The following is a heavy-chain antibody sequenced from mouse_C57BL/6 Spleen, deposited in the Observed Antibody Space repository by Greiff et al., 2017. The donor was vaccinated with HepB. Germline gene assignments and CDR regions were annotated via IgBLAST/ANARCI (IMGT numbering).Heavy chain of an antibody. CDR3: ARGRLGLAMDY. V-gene: IGHV1-78*01. CDR2: IYPRDGST. D-gene: IGHD4-1*01. J-gene: IGHJ4*01. CDR1: GYTFTDHT. Sequence: VKLQESDAELVKPGASVKISCKVSGYTFTDHTIHWMKQRPEQGLEWIGYIYPRDGSTKYNEKFKGKVTLTADKSSSTAYMQLNSLTSEDSAVYFCARGRLGLAMDYWGQGTSVTVSS.